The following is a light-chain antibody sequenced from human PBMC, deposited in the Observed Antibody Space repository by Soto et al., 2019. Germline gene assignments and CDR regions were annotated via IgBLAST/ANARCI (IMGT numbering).Light chain of an antibody. Sequence: DNVLTQSPATLSFSPGDRVTITCRASQSINSWLAWYQQKPGKAPRLLIYDASKRESGIPARFSGSGSGTKFTLTISSLEPEDFAVYYCQQRRSWQVTFGQGTRLEIK. J-gene: IGKJ5*01. CDR3: QQRRSWQVT. V-gene: IGKV3D-11*02. CDR1: QSINSW. CDR2: DAS.